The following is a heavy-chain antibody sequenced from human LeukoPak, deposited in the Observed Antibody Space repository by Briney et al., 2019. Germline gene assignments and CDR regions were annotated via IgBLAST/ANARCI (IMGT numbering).Heavy chain of an antibody. CDR2: INHSGST. CDR3: ARGHYDSSGYYYAFYYYGMDV. CDR1: GGSFSGYY. D-gene: IGHD3-22*01. Sequence: SETLSLTCAVYGGSFSGYYWSWIRQPPGKGLEWIGEINHSGSTNYNPSLKSRVTISVDTSKNQFSLKLSSVTAADTAVYYCARGHYDSSGYYYAFYYYGMDVWGQGTTVTVSS. V-gene: IGHV4-34*01. J-gene: IGHJ6*02.